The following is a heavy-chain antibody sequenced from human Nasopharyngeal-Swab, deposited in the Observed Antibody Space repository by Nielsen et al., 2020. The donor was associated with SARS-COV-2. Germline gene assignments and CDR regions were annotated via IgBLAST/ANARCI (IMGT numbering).Heavy chain of an antibody. CDR2: SA. Sequence: SARYSQNFQGRVTMTRDTSTSTVYMGLSSLRSEDTAVYYCARGGDPRAVVAATDCFDPWGQGTLVTVSS. J-gene: IGHJ5*02. CDR3: ARGGDPRAVVAATDCFDP. D-gene: IGHD2-15*01. V-gene: IGHV1-46*01.